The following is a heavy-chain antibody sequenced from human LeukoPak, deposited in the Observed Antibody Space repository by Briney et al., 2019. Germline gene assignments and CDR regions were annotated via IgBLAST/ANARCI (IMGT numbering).Heavy chain of an antibody. D-gene: IGHD6-25*01. CDR2: ISVGGRST. CDR3: AKKSSGELNRGCYFDY. Sequence: EGSLLLSCASSGFTFSSYAMTWVRQAPGKGLEWVSVISVGGRSTYYADTVKGRFTFSRDNSKNTLYLQMNSLRAEDTAVYYCAKKSSGELNRGCYFDYWGQGTLVTVSS. V-gene: IGHV3-23*01. J-gene: IGHJ4*02. CDR1: GFTFSSYA.